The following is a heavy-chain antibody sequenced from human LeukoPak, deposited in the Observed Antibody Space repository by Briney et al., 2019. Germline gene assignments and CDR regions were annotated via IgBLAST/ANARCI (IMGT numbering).Heavy chain of an antibody. J-gene: IGHJ3*02. CDR1: GGSISSYY. V-gene: IGHV4-59*01. D-gene: IGHD3-3*01. CDR2: IYYSGST. Sequence: SETLSLTCTVSGGSISSYYWSWIRQPPGKGLEWIGYIYYSGSTNYNPSLKSRVTISVGTSKNQFSLKLSSVTAADTAVYYCARNVQSDYDFWSGYYPHPDAFDIWGQGTMVTVSS. CDR3: ARNVQSDYDFWSGYYPHPDAFDI.